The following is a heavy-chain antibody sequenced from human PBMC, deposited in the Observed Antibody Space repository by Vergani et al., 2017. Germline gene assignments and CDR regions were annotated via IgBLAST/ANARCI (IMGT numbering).Heavy chain of an antibody. CDR2: ISYDGSNK. Sequence: QVQLVESGGGVVQPGRSLRLSCAASGFTFSSYGMHWVRQAPGKGLEWVAVISYDGSNKYYADAVKGRFTISRDNSKNTLYLQMNSLRAADTAVYYCAKDLEGDYGVGMDGGGQGTTVTVYS. CDR1: GFTFSSYG. D-gene: IGHD4-17*01. CDR3: AKDLEGDYGVGMDG. V-gene: IGHV3-30*18. J-gene: IGHJ6*02.